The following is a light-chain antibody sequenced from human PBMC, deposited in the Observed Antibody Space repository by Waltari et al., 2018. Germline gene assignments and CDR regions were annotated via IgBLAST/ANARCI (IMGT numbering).Light chain of an antibody. J-gene: IGKJ1*01. V-gene: IGKV1-39*01. CDR1: QSLSMY. CDR3: QQSYDTTWT. Sequence: DIQMTQSPSSLSASIGDRVTITCRANQSLSMYLNWYQLKPGKAPKLLIYGASILQSGVPSRFSGSGSVAHFTLTISSLQPEDFATYYCQQSYDTTWTFGQGTKVEIK. CDR2: GAS.